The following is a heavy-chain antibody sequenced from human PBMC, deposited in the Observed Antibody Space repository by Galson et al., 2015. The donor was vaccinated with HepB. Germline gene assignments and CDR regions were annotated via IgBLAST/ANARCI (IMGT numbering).Heavy chain of an antibody. CDR2: IKQDGSEK. CDR3: ARDPFLRGYSGHNADY. Sequence: SLRLSCAASGFTFSSYWMSWVRQAPGKGLEWVANIKQDGSEKYYVDSVKGRFTISRDNAKNSLYLQMNSLRAEDTAVYYCARDPFLRGYSGHNADYWGQGTLVTVSS. V-gene: IGHV3-7*03. CDR1: GFTFSSYW. J-gene: IGHJ4*02. D-gene: IGHD5-12*01.